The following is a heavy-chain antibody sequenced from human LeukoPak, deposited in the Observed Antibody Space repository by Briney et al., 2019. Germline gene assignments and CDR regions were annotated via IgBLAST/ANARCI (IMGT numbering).Heavy chain of an antibody. Sequence: SETLSLTCTVSGGSVSSGNSYWGWIRQPPGRRLEWVGSIYYSGSTYYNPSLKSRVTISVDTSKNQFSLKLRLVTATDTAVYYCARHLSGIGLYYFDYWGQGTLVTVSS. CDR2: IYYSGST. V-gene: IGHV4-39*01. CDR3: ARHLSGIGLYYFDY. CDR1: GGSVSSGNSY. D-gene: IGHD1-26*01. J-gene: IGHJ4*02.